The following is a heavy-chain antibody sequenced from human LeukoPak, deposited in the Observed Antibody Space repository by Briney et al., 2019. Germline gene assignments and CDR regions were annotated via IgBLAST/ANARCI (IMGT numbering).Heavy chain of an antibody. D-gene: IGHD5-18*01. V-gene: IGHV3-21*01. CDR1: GFTFSSYS. CDR3: ARGPQGAAMENPFDY. J-gene: IGHJ4*02. CDR2: ISSSSSYI. Sequence: GGSLRLSCAASGFTFSSYSMNWVRQAPGKGLEWVSSISSSSSYIYYADSVKGRFTISRDNAKNSLYLQMNSLRAEDTAVYYCARGPQGAAMENPFDYWGQGTLVTVSS.